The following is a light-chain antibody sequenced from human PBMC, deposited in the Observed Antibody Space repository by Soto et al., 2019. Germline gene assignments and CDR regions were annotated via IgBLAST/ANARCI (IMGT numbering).Light chain of an antibody. V-gene: IGKV3-15*01. CDR1: QTVPSR. CDR3: QQYKSWPPIT. CDR2: GAS. Sequence: EIRRTPYPDTLFVSPGEGGTPSRSASQTVPSRIAWYQQKPGQAPSLLIYGASTRATGVPDRFSGTGSGTEFTLTISSLKSEDYAVYYCQQYKSWPPITFGQGTRLEIK. J-gene: IGKJ5*01.